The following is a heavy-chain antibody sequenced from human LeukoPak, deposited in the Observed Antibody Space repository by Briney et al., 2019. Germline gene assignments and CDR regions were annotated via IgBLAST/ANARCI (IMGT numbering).Heavy chain of an antibody. V-gene: IGHV3-30*02. D-gene: IGHD2-2*01. J-gene: IGHJ3*02. CDR2: IRNDGSII. Sequence: PGGSLRLSCAASGFTFSSYGMHWIRQAPGKGLEWVAFIRNDGSIIYNADSVKGRFTISRDNSKNTLYLQMNSLRADDTAVYYCAKDPTSGQLLSEYAFDIWGQGTMVTVSS. CDR3: AKDPTSGQLLSEYAFDI. CDR1: GFTFSSYG.